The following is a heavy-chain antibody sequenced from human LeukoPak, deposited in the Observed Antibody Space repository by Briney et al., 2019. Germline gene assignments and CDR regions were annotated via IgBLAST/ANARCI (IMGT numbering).Heavy chain of an antibody. CDR2: ISLANGVA. D-gene: IGHD4-11*01. CDR3: ARVNYLRPYQIEL. V-gene: IGHV1-18*01. J-gene: IGHJ4*02. Sequence: GASVKVSCKASGYTFAGYGINWARQAPGQAPEWVGWISLANGVAGYAQRVKGRVTLTTDTSTSTAYMELTGLRSDDTAVYYCARVNYLRPYQIELWGQGTLVSISS. CDR1: GYTFAGYG.